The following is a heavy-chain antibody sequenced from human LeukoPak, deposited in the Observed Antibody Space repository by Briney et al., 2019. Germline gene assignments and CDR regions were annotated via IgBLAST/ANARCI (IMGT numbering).Heavy chain of an antibody. V-gene: IGHV3-74*01. J-gene: IGHJ4*02. CDR2: INTDGSIT. D-gene: IGHD3-10*01. CDR3: ARQWFGAGDY. Sequence: PGGSLRLSCAASGFTFSSNWMHWVRQAPGKGLVWVSRINTDGSITNYADSVEGRFTISRDNAKNTLYLQMNSLRAEDTAVYYCARQWFGAGDYWGQGTLVAVSS. CDR1: GFTFSSNW.